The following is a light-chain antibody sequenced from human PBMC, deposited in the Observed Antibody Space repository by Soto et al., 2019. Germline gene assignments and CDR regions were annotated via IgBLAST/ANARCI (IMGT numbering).Light chain of an antibody. J-gene: IGKJ1*01. CDR2: AAS. CDR1: QSISNY. Sequence: IQMTQSPSSLSASVADRVTITCRGSQSISNYLDWYQQKPGKAPKLLIYAASSLQSGVPSRFSGSGSGTDFTLTISSLQPEDFATYYCQQSYSTPRTFGQGTKVDIK. CDR3: QQSYSTPRT. V-gene: IGKV1-39*01.